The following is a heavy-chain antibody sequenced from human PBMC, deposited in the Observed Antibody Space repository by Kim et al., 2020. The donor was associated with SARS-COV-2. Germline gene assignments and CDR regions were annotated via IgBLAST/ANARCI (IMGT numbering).Heavy chain of an antibody. J-gene: IGHJ4*02. CDR3: ARVYNYTSYWFDY. Sequence: RFAQKFQDRVTMTRDTSTSTVYMELSSLRSEDTAVYFCARVYNYTSYWFDYWGQGTLVTVSS. D-gene: IGHD3-3*01. V-gene: IGHV1-46*01.